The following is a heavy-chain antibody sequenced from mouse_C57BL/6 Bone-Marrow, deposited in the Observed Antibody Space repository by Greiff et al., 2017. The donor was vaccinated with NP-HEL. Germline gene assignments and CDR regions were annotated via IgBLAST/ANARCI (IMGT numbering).Heavy chain of an antibody. D-gene: IGHD1-1*01. CDR1: GYTFTSYW. Sequence: QVQLQQPGAELVRPGTSVKLSCKASGYTFTSYWMHWVKQRPGQGLEWIGVIDPSDSYTNYNQKFKGKATLTVDTSSSTAYMPLSSLTSEDSAVYYCAREFSYYYGSSYGVDYWGQGTTLTGSS. V-gene: IGHV1-59*01. J-gene: IGHJ2*01. CDR3: AREFSYYYGSSYGVDY. CDR2: IDPSDSYT.